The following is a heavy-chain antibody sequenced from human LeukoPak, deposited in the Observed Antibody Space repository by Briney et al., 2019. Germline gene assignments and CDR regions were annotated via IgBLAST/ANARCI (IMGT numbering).Heavy chain of an antibody. CDR2: IIPILGIA. Sequence: ASVKVSCKASGGTFSSYAISWVRQAPGQGLEWMGRIIPILGIANYAQKFQGRVTITADKSTSTAYMELSSLRSEDTAVYYCARARFSSRNRDGYLDSWGEGTLVTVSS. CDR3: ARARFSSRNRDGYLDS. CDR1: GGTFSSYA. V-gene: IGHV1-69*04. D-gene: IGHD6-13*01. J-gene: IGHJ4*02.